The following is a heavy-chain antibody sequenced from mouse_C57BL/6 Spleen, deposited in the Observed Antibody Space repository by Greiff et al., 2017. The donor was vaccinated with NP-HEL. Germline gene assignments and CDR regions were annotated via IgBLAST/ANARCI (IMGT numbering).Heavy chain of an antibody. D-gene: IGHD2-5*01. CDR3: ARAGYSNYLYYFDY. V-gene: IGHV1-61*01. CDR1: GYTFTSYW. Sequence: VQLQQSGAELVRPGSSVKLSCKASGYTFTSYWMDWVKQRPGQGLEWIGNIYPSDSETHYNQKFKDKATLTVDKSSSTAYMQLSSLTSEDSAVYYCARAGYSNYLYYFDYWGQGTTLTVSS. CDR2: IYPSDSET. J-gene: IGHJ2*01.